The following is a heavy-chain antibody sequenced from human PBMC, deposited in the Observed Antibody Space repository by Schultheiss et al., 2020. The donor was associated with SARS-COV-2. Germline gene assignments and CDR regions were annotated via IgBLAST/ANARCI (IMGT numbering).Heavy chain of an antibody. Sequence: GSLKISCEASGVAFSSCHMNWVRQAPGKGLEWIAYISYTSEISYGDSVKGRFTISRDNVKNSLYLQMNSLRDEDTAVYYCARDLDYSFVSWGQGTLVTVSS. V-gene: IGHV3-48*02. D-gene: IGHD2-21*01. CDR1: GVAFSSCH. J-gene: IGHJ4*02. CDR2: ISYTSEI. CDR3: ARDLDYSFVS.